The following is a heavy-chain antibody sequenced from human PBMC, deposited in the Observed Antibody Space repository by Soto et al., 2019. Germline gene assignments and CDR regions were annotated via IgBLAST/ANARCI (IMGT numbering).Heavy chain of an antibody. Sequence: PSETLSLTCTVSGGSVSSGSYYWSWIRQPPGKGLECIGYIYYSGSTNYNPSLKSRVTISVDTSKNQFSLKLSSVTAADTAVYYCARDQSGTFALDYWGQGTLVTVSS. V-gene: IGHV4-61*01. J-gene: IGHJ4*02. CDR2: IYYSGST. CDR1: GGSVSSGSYY. D-gene: IGHD1-26*01. CDR3: ARDQSGTFALDY.